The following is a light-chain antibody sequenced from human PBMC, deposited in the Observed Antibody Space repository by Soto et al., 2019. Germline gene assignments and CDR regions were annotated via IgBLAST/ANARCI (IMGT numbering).Light chain of an antibody. CDR2: GAS. Sequence: EIVLTQSPGTLSPSPGERATLSCRASQSVSNNYLAWYQQKPGQAPRLRIYGASNRATGIPDRFSGSGSGTDFTLTISRMEPEDFAVYYCQQYGSSGTFGQGTKVDIK. CDR1: QSVSNNY. J-gene: IGKJ1*01. V-gene: IGKV3-20*01. CDR3: QQYGSSGT.